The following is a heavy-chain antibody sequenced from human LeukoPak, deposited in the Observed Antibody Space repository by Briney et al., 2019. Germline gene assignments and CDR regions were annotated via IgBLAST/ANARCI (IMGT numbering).Heavy chain of an antibody. CDR2: IKHDGSEK. J-gene: IGHJ4*02. V-gene: IGHV3-7*01. CDR3: ATDRGWRTSGYYLYYFEY. Sequence: GGSLRLSCAASGFIFTGYFMSWVRQAPGKGLEWVATIKHDGSEKYYVDSVRGRFTISRDNTKNLLYLQMSSLRAEDTAVYYCATDRGWRTSGYYLYYFEYWGQGTLVTFSS. CDR1: GFIFTGYF. D-gene: IGHD3-3*01.